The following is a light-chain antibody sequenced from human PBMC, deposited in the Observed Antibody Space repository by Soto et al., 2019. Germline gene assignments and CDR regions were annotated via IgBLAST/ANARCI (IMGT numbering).Light chain of an antibody. CDR3: QCHDSSLSAVV. V-gene: IGLV1-40*01. Sequence: QSVLTQPPSVSGAPGQRVTISCTGSSSNIGAGYDVHWYQQLPGTAPKLLIYGNSNRPSGVPDRFSGSKSGTSASLAITGLHADDEADYYCQCHDSSLSAVVFGGGTKLTVL. CDR2: GNS. CDR1: SSNIGAGYD. J-gene: IGLJ2*01.